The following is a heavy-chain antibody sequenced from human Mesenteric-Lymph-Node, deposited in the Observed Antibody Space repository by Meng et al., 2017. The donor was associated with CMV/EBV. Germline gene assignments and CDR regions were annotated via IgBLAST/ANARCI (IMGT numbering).Heavy chain of an antibody. CDR1: GFTFSSYA. CDR2: ISYDGSNK. CDR3: ARDRLLEWLLSSYYYGMDV. V-gene: IGHV3-30*04. D-gene: IGHD3-3*01. J-gene: IGHJ6*02. Sequence: GESLKISCAASGFTFSSYAMHWVRLAPGKGLEWVAVISYDGSNKYYADSVKGRFTISRDNSKNTLYLQMNSLRAEDTAVYYCARDRLLEWLLSSYYYGMDVWGQGTTVTVSS.